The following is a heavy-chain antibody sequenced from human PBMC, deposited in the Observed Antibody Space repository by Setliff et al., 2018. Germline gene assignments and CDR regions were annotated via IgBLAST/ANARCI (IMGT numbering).Heavy chain of an antibody. Sequence: SETLSLTCAVYGGSFSGYYWSWIRQPPGEGLEWIGEINHTGSTNYSPSLKSRATISVDTSKNQFSLKLTSVTAADTAVYYCARGYCSSPSCFFAGWFDPWGQGTLVTVSS. CDR3: ARGYCSSPSCFFAGWFDP. CDR2: INHTGST. CDR1: GGSFSGYY. D-gene: IGHD2-2*01. V-gene: IGHV4-34*01. J-gene: IGHJ5*02.